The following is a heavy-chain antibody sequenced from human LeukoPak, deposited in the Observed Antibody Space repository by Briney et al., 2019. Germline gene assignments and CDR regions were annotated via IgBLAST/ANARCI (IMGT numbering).Heavy chain of an antibody. CDR3: ARDNNWGFDY. J-gene: IGHJ4*02. Sequence: GGSLRFSCAASGFIFTDYSMNWVRQAPGKGLEWISNIRGSRSGLGSGMYYADSVRGRFTISRDDAKNSLYLQMSSLRAEDTAFYYCARDNNWGFDYWGQGALVTVSS. CDR2: IRGSRSGLGSGM. D-gene: IGHD7-27*01. V-gene: IGHV3-48*04. CDR1: GFIFTDYS.